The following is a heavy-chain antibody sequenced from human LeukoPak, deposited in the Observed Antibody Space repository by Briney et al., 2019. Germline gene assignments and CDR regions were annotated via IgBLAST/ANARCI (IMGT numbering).Heavy chain of an antibody. CDR3: ASGDGSGSYYIPPFDY. Sequence: NPGGSLRLSCAASGFTFSSYSMNWVRQAPGKGLEWVSSISSSSSYIYYADSVKGRFTISRDNAKNSLYLQMNSLRAEDTAVYYCASGDGSGSYYIPPFDYWGQGTLVTVSS. D-gene: IGHD3-10*01. J-gene: IGHJ4*02. V-gene: IGHV3-21*01. CDR2: ISSSSSYI. CDR1: GFTFSSYS.